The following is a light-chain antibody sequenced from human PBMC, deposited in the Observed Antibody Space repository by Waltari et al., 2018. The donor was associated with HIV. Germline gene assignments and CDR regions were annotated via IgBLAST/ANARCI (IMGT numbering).Light chain of an antibody. CDR2: EVS. J-gene: IGLJ2*01. V-gene: IGLV2-14*01. Sequence: QPASVSGSPGQSITISCTGTSSDVGGYNYVSWYQQHPGKAPKLMIYEVSNRPSGVSNRFSGSKSGNTASLTISGLQAEDEANYYCSSYTSSITLVLFGGGTKLTVL. CDR1: SSDVGGYNY. CDR3: SSYTSSITLVL.